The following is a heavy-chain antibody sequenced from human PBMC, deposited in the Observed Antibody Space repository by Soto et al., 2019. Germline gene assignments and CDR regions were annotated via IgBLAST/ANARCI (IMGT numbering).Heavy chain of an antibody. Sequence: QVQLQESGPGLVKPSQTLSLTCTVSGGSISSGDYYWSWIRQPPGKGLEWIGYIYYSGSTYYNPCLKGRVTISVDTSKNQFSLTLSSVTAADTAVYYCARDRTYYYDSSGYSQGRYYYYYGMDVWGQGTTVTVSS. V-gene: IGHV4-30-4*01. CDR1: GGSISSGDYY. CDR3: ARDRTYYYDSSGYSQGRYYYYYGMDV. CDR2: IYYSGST. D-gene: IGHD3-22*01. J-gene: IGHJ6*02.